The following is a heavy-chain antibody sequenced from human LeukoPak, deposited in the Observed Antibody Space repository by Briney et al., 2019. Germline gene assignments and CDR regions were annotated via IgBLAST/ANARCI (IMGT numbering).Heavy chain of an antibody. CDR3: AKGGVAAARDY. J-gene: IGHJ4*02. Sequence: GGSLRLSCADSGFTFRSNAMSWVRQAPGKGLEWVSAISGSGGSTHYADSVKGRFTISRDNSKNTLYLQMNSLRAEDTAVYHCAKGGVAAARDYWGQGTLVTVSS. CDR2: ISGSGGST. CDR1: GFTFRSNA. D-gene: IGHD6-13*01. V-gene: IGHV3-23*01.